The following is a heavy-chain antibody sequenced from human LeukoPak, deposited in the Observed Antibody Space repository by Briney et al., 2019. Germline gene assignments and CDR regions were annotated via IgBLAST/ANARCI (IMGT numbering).Heavy chain of an antibody. CDR2: IYSGGST. Sequence: PGGSLRLSCAASGFTVSSNYMSWVRQAPGKGLEWDSVIYSGGSTYYADSVKGRFTISRDNSKNTLYLQMNSLRAEDTAVYYCARDPKGDWYFDLWGRGTLVTVSS. V-gene: IGHV3-53*01. CDR3: ARDPKGDWYFDL. D-gene: IGHD3-16*01. CDR1: GFTVSSNY. J-gene: IGHJ2*01.